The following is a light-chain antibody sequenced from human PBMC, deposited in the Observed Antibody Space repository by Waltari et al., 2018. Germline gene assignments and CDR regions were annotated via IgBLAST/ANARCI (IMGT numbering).Light chain of an antibody. Sequence: SYELTQAPSVSVSPGQTASITCSGETLEHNSADWYQQKAGQSPVLVIHQDTKRPSGIPERFSGSNSGNTATLTISGTQAVDEADYYCQAWDSNTVIFGGGTKLTVL. CDR2: QDT. V-gene: IGLV3-1*01. J-gene: IGLJ2*01. CDR3: QAWDSNTVI. CDR1: TLEHNS.